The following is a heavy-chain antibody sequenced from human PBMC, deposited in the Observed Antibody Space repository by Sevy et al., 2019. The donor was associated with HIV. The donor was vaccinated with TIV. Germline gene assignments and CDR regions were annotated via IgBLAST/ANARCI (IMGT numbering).Heavy chain of an antibody. CDR1: GYTLSALS. Sequence: ASVKVSCKVSGYTLSALSMHWVRQAPGKGLEWMGGFDDDGETLYAQKFQGRVTMTEDTSTDTGYMELSRLRSEDTAVYYCATDIVVGRDYWGQGTLVTVSS. J-gene: IGHJ4*02. CDR3: ATDIVVGRDY. D-gene: IGHD2-2*01. CDR2: FDDDGET. V-gene: IGHV1-24*01.